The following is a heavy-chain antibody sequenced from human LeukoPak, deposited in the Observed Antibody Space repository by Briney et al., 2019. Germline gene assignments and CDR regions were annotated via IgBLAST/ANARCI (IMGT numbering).Heavy chain of an antibody. D-gene: IGHD4/OR15-4a*01. V-gene: IGHV3-74*01. CDR1: GFPFGHYW. J-gene: IGHJ4*02. Sequence: GGSLRLSCAASGFPFGHYWMHWVRQVPGKRPVWVSRINNDGSSTNYADSVRGRFSIFRDNAQNTLYLRMHSLSVEDTAVYFCARDHYGDYYFDKWGQGTLVAVSS. CDR2: INNDGSST. CDR3: ARDHYGDYYFDK.